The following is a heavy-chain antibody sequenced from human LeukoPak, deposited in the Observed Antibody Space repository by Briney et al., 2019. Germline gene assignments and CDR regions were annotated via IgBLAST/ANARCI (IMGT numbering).Heavy chain of an antibody. J-gene: IGHJ4*02. V-gene: IGHV4-59*01. D-gene: IGHD6-13*01. CDR2: IYYSGST. Sequence: SETLSLTCTVSGGSISSYYWSWIRQPPGKGLEWVGYIYYSGSTNYNPSLKSRVTISVDTSKNQFSLKLSSVTAADTAVYYCARGDSSSWYSRSKGAFDYWGQGTLVTVSS. CDR3: ARGDSSSWYSRSKGAFDY. CDR1: GGSISSYY.